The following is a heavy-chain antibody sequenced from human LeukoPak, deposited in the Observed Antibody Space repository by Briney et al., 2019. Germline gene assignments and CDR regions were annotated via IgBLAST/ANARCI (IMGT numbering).Heavy chain of an antibody. J-gene: IGHJ4*02. CDR1: GFPLSSYA. Sequence: PGGSLRLSCAAFGFPLSSYAMSWVRQAPGKGLEWIGYIYYSGSTNYNPSLKSRVTISVDTSKNQFSLKLSSVTAADTAVYYCAKTSDSSGSWGQGTLVTVSS. D-gene: IGHD3-22*01. CDR2: IYYSGST. CDR3: AKTSDSSGS. V-gene: IGHV4-59*03.